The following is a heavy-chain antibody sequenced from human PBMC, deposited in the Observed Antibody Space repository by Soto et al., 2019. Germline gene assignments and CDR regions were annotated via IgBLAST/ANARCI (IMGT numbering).Heavy chain of an antibody. V-gene: IGHV4-39*02. CDR1: GGSISSRTYY. Sequence: QVQLQESGPGLVKPSETLSLTCTVSGGSISSRTYYWGWIRQPPGKGLEWIATIYYSGNPYHNLSLKSRVTISEDTSKTHFSLKLSSVTAADPAVYYCARLGKDYDSSRYAFDIWGQGTMVTVSS. CDR3: ARLGKDYDSSRYAFDI. D-gene: IGHD3-22*01. CDR2: IYYSGNP. J-gene: IGHJ3*02.